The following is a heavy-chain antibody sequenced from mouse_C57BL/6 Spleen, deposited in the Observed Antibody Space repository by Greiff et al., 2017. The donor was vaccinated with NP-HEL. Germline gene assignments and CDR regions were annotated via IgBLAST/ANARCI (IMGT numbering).Heavy chain of an antibody. CDR2: IDPETGGT. Sequence: VQLQQSGAELVRPGASVTLSCKASGYTFTDYEMPWVKQTPVHGLEWIGAIDPETGGTAYNQKFKGKAILTADKSSSTAYMEHRSRTSEDSAVYYCTRGGGNYAMDYWGQGTSVTVSS. D-gene: IGHD1-1*02. V-gene: IGHV1-15*01. CDR3: TRGGGNYAMDY. J-gene: IGHJ4*01. CDR1: GYTFTDYE.